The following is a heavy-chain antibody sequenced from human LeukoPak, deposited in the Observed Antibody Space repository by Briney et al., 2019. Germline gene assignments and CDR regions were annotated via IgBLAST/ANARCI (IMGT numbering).Heavy chain of an antibody. CDR1: GGSFSGYY. CDR2: INHSGST. J-gene: IGHJ5*02. D-gene: IGHD1-1*01. CDR3: ATQAAVQLESQLKRGYNWFDP. V-gene: IGHV4-34*01. Sequence: PSETLSLTCAVYGGSFSGYYWSWIRQPPGKGLEWIGEINHSGSTNYNPSLKSRVTISVDTSKNQFSLKLSSVTAADTAVYYCATQAAVQLESQLKRGYNWFDPWGQGTLVTVSS.